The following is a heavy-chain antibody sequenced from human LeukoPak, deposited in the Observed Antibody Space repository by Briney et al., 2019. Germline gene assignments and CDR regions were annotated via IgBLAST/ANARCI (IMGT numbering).Heavy chain of an antibody. D-gene: IGHD3-10*01. V-gene: IGHV4-34*01. CDR2: INHSGST. Sequence: SETLSFTCAVYGGSFSGYYWSWIRQPPGKGLEWIGEINHSGSTNYNPSLKSRVTISVDTSKNQFSLKLSSVTAADAAVYYCARGRAWGSGSYLIRSGFDYWGQGTLVTVSS. CDR3: ARGRAWGSGSYLIRSGFDY. CDR1: GGSFSGYY. J-gene: IGHJ4*02.